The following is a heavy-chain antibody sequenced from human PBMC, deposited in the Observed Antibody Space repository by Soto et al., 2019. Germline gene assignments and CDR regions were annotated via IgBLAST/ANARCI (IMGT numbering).Heavy chain of an antibody. CDR2: ITPFNGNT. V-gene: IGHV1-45*02. CDR1: GYTFTYRY. CDR3: ARSGGDSDAFDI. Sequence: KGGRASVKVSCKASGYTFTYRYLHWVRQAPGQALEWMGWITPFNGNTNYAQKFQDRVTITRDRSMSTAYMELSSLRSEDTAMYYCARSGGDSDAFDIWGQGTMVTVSS. J-gene: IGHJ3*02.